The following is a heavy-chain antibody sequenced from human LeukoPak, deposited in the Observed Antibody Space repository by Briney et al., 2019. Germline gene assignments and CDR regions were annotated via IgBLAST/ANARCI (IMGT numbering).Heavy chain of an antibody. D-gene: IGHD2-15*01. J-gene: IGHJ6*03. V-gene: IGHV4-34*01. Sequence: SETLSLTCAVYGGSFSGYYWSWIRQPPGKGLEWLGEINHSGNYNPSLKSRVTISVDTSRNQFSLKLTSVTAADTAVYFCAGSGSPSTTRRGKQGPPPYMDVWGKGTTVTVSS. CDR3: AGSGSPSTTRRGKQGPPPYMDV. CDR1: GGSFSGYY. CDR2: INHSG.